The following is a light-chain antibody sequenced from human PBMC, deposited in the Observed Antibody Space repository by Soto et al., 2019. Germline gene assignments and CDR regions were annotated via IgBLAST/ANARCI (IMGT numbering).Light chain of an antibody. J-gene: IGLJ2*01. Sequence: QSALTQPASVSGSPGQSITISCTGTSSDVGGYNYVSWYQQHPRKAPKLMIYEVSNRPSGVSNRCSGSKSGNTASLTISGLQAEDEADYYCSSYTSRTTLVFGGGTKLTVL. V-gene: IGLV2-14*01. CDR1: SSDVGGYNY. CDR2: EVS. CDR3: SSYTSRTTLV.